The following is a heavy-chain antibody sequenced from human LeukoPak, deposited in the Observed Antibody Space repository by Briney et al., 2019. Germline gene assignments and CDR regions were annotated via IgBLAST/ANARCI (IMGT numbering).Heavy chain of an antibody. CDR3: ARRDSSGTDY. J-gene: IGHJ4*02. Sequence: SETLSLTCTVSGGSISSSSYYWGWIRQPPGKGLEWIGSIYYSGSTYYNPSLKSRVTISVDTSKNQFSLKLSSVTAADTAVYYCARRDSSGTDYWGQGTLVTVSS. CDR2: IYYSGST. CDR1: GGSISSSSYY. V-gene: IGHV4-39*01. D-gene: IGHD3-22*01.